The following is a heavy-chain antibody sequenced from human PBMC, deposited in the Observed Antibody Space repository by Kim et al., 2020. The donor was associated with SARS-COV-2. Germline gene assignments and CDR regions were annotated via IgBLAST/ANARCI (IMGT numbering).Heavy chain of an antibody. D-gene: IGHD6-19*01. Sequence: GGSLRLSCAASGFTFSDYYMSWIRQAPGKGLEWLSYISSSNGYTNYVDSVRGRFTISRDTAKNSLYLQMNSLTVEDTAVYYCARVTVGSSSWYYFDYWGQGTLVTVSS. CDR3: ARVTVGSSSWYYFDY. CDR1: GFTFSDYY. CDR2: ISSSNGYT. V-gene: IGHV3-11*05. J-gene: IGHJ4*02.